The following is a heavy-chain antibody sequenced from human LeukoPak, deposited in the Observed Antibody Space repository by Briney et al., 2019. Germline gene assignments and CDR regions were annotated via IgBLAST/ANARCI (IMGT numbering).Heavy chain of an antibody. D-gene: IGHD5-12*01. CDR1: GGSISSSSYY. Sequence: PSETLSLTCTVSGGSISSSSYYWGWIRQPPGKGLEWIGSIYYSGSTYYNPSLKSRVTISVDTSKNQFSLKLSSVTAADTAVYYCARHMWLRHTNWFDPWGQGTLVTVSS. V-gene: IGHV4-39*01. CDR2: IYYSGST. CDR3: ARHMWLRHTNWFDP. J-gene: IGHJ5*02.